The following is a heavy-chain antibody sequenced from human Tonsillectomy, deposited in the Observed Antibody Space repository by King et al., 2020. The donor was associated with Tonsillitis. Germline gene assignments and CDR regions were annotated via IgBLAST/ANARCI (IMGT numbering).Heavy chain of an antibody. V-gene: IGHV1-46*01. D-gene: IGHD6-19*01. CDR1: GYTFTSHY. Sequence: QLVQSGAEVKKPGASGKVSCKASGYTFTSHYMHWVRQAPGQGLEWMGIINPSGGSTTYAPKFQGRVTMTRDTSTSTGYMDLSSLRSEDTAVYYCARSGRGYSSGWYPGYWGQGTLVTVSS. CDR3: ARSGRGYSSGWYPGY. CDR2: INPSGGST. J-gene: IGHJ4*02.